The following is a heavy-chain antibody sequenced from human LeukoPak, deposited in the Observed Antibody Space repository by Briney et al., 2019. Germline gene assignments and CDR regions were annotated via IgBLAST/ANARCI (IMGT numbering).Heavy chain of an antibody. J-gene: IGHJ4*02. V-gene: IGHV3-11*04. CDR1: GFSISDYY. CDR2: ITSGAGST. Sequence: GRSLRLSCDAAGFSISDYYISWIRQSAASWLEWNSYITSGAGSTKYADSVKGRCTISREEGKNSGALRVDRLRAEGTAVDCLTRERRGTYYAFESWGEGTLVTVSS. CDR3: TRERRGTYYAFES. D-gene: IGHD3-16*01.